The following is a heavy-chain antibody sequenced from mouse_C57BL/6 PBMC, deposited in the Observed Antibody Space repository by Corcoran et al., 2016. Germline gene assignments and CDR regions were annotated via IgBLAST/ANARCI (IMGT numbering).Heavy chain of an antibody. J-gene: IGHJ4*01. CDR3: ARIYSITTVAPYAMDY. D-gene: IGHD1-1*01. CDR2: INTYSGVP. CDR1: GYTFTTSG. Sequence: QIQLVQSGPELKKPGETVKISCKASGYTFTTSGMSWVKQAPGKGLKWMGWINTYSGVPTYADDFKGRFAFSLETSASTAYLQINNLKNEDTATYFGARIYSITTVAPYAMDYWGQGTSVTVSS. V-gene: IGHV9-3*01.